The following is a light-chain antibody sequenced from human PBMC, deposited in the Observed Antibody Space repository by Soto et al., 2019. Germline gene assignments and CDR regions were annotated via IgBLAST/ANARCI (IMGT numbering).Light chain of an antibody. CDR3: LQYRGLPYT. CDR2: DAS. CDR1: RDISNY. J-gene: IGKJ2*01. Sequence: DIQMTQSPPSLAASIGDTVTITCRASRDISNYLNWYQQKPGKAPKLLISDASNLERGVPSRFSGSGSGTDLTLTINSLQAEDFATYFCLQYRGLPYTYGQGTKLEIK. V-gene: IGKV1-33*01.